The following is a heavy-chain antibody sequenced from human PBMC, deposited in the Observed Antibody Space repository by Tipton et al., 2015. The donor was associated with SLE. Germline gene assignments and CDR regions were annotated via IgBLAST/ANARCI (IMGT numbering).Heavy chain of an antibody. CDR1: GGSVSSGSHY. J-gene: IGHJ4*02. CDR3: ARAPLFGVVTVRGPFDY. D-gene: IGHD3-3*01. Sequence: TLSLTCTVSGGSVSSGSHYWSWIRQPPGEGLEWIGYIYNSGSISYHPSLKSRVTISVDTSKNQVSLKLTSVTAADTAVYYCARAPLFGVVTVRGPFDYWGQGTLVTVSS. CDR2: IYNSGSI. V-gene: IGHV4-61*01.